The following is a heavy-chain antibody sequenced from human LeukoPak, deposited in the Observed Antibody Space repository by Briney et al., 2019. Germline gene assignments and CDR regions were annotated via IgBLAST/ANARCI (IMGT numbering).Heavy chain of an antibody. CDR1: GYSISNGYY. V-gene: IGHV4-38-2*02. CDR2: IYHSGST. CDR3: AIGGEMGEFSTYLIY. J-gene: IGHJ4*02. D-gene: IGHD3-16*02. Sequence: KASETLSLTCTVSGYSISNGYYWAWLRQPPGKGLEWIGSIYHSGSTYYNPSLNSRVTISVDTSKKQFSLMLTSVIAADTAVYYCAIGGEMGEFSTYLIYWGQGALVTVSS.